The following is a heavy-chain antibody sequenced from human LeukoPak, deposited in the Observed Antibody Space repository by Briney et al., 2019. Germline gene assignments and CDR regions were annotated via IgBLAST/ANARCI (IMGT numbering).Heavy chain of an antibody. CDR1: GGSISSYY. Sequence: PSETLSLTCTVSGGSISSYYWGWIRQPPGKGLEWIGSIYYSGSTYYNPSLKSRVTISVDTSKNQFSLKLSSVTAADTAVYYCARINSSSWYGTYYYYYYMDVWGKGTTVTVSS. CDR3: ARINSSSWYGTYYYYYYMDV. D-gene: IGHD6-13*01. CDR2: IYYSGST. J-gene: IGHJ6*03. V-gene: IGHV4-39*07.